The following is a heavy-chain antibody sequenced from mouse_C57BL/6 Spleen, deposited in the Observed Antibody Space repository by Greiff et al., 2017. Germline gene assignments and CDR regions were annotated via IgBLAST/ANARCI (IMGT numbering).Heavy chain of an antibody. D-gene: IGHD2-1*01. CDR3: ARSTGCFDY. CDR2: IYPGSGNT. Sequence: QVQLQQSGAELVRPGASVKLSCKASGYTFTDYYINWVKQRPGQGLEWIARIYPGSGNTYYNEKFKGKATLTAEKSSSTAYMQLSSLTSEDSAVYFCARSTGCFDYWGQGTTLTVSS. J-gene: IGHJ2*01. CDR1: GYTFTDYY. V-gene: IGHV1-76*01.